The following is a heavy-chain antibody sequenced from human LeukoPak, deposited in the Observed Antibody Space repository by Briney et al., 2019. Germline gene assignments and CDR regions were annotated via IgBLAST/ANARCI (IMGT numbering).Heavy chain of an antibody. D-gene: IGHD3-9*01. CDR2: MNPNSGNT. J-gene: IGHJ4*02. CDR1: GYTFTSYD. Sequence: ASVKVSCKASGYTFTSYDINWVRQATGQGLEWMGWMNPNSGNTGYAQKFQGRVTMTRNTSISTAYMELSRLRSEDTAVYYCARGNFDWSPYYFDYWGQGTLVTVSS. CDR3: ARGNFDWSPYYFDY. V-gene: IGHV1-8*01.